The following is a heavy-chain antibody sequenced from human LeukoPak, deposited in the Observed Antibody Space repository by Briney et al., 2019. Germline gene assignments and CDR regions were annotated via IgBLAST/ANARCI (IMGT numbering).Heavy chain of an antibody. Sequence: SETLSLTCAVYGGSFSGYYWSWIRQPPGKGLEWIGEINHSGSTNYNPSLKSRVTISVDTSKNQFSLKLSSVTAADTAVYYCARDQVPAAMGLGYWGQGTLVTVSS. CDR3: ARDQVPAAMGLGY. V-gene: IGHV4-34*01. J-gene: IGHJ4*02. CDR2: INHSGST. CDR1: GGSFSGYY. D-gene: IGHD2-2*01.